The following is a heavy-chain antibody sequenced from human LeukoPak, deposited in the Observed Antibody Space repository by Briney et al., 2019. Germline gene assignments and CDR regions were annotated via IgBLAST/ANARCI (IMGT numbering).Heavy chain of an antibody. D-gene: IGHD5-18*01. V-gene: IGHV5-51*01. Sequence: GESLKISCKGSGYSFTSYWIGWVRQMPGKGLEWMGIIYPGDSDTRYSPSFQGQVTISADKSISTAYLQWSSLKASDTAMYYCARHPDTAMVLGAFDIWGQGTMVTVSS. CDR3: ARHPDTAMVLGAFDI. CDR1: GYSFTSYW. J-gene: IGHJ3*02. CDR2: IYPGDSDT.